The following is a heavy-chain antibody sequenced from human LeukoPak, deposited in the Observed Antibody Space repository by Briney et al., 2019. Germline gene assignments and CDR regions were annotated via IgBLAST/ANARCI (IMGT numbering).Heavy chain of an antibody. CDR3: ARQFIAVAGTFDY. CDR1: GFTFSSYA. CDR2: ISYDGSNK. V-gene: IGHV3-30*04. D-gene: IGHD6-19*01. Sequence: GRSLRLSCAASGFTFSSYAMPWVRQAPGKGLEWVAVISYDGSNKYYADSVKGRFTISRDNSKNTLYLQMNSLRAEDTAVYYCARQFIAVAGTFDYWGQGTLVTVSS. J-gene: IGHJ4*02.